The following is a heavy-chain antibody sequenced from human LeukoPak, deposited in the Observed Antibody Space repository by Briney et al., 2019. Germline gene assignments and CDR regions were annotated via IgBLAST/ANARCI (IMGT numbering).Heavy chain of an antibody. CDR3: AREDTTGLTDF. CDR1: GGSLSGDSYY. J-gene: IGHJ4*02. V-gene: IGHV4-61*02. CDR2: LNIDGST. Sequence: PSETLSLTCTVSGGSLSGDSYYWSWIRQPAGKGLEWIGRLNIDGSTNSNPSLKSRVTMSVDKSRNQFSLKLTSVTAADTAVYYCAREDTTGLTDFWGQGTLVTVSS. D-gene: IGHD1-1*01.